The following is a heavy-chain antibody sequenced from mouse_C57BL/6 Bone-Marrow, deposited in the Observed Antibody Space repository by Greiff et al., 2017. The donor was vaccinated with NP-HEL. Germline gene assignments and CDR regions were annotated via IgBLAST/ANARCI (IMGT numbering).Heavy chain of an antibody. CDR3: TRNDGSSYWYFDV. D-gene: IGHD1-1*01. CDR1: GYTFTSYW. V-gene: IGHV1-5*01. J-gene: IGHJ1*03. Sequence: VQLQQSGTVLARPGASVKMSCKTSGYTFTSYWMHWVKQRPGQGLEWIGAIYPGNSDTSYNQKFKGKAKLTAVTSASTAYMELSSLTNEDSAVDNCTRNDGSSYWYFDVWGTGTTVTVSS. CDR2: IYPGNSDT.